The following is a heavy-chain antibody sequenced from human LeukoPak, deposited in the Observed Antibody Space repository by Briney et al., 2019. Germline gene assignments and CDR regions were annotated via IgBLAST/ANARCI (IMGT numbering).Heavy chain of an antibody. D-gene: IGHD3-10*01. CDR3: ARQRYYYGSGKVMDV. Sequence: PSETLSLTCAVYGGSFSGYYWSWIRQPPGKGLEWIGEINHSGSTNYNPSLKSRVTISVDTSKNQFSLKLSSVTAADTAVYYCARQRYYYGSGKVMDVWGKGTTVTISS. CDR1: GGSFSGYY. CDR2: INHSGST. J-gene: IGHJ6*03. V-gene: IGHV4-34*01.